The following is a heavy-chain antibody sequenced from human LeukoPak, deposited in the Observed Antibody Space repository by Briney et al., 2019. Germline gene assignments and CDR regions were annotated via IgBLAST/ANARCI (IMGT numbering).Heavy chain of an antibody. D-gene: IGHD6-19*01. J-gene: IGHJ4*02. CDR3: AREDRYTSGSFDY. Sequence: GGSLRLSCTASGFTFSSYAMSWVRQAPGKGLEWVSSISSSSSYIYYADSVKGRFTISRDNAKNSLYLQMNSLRAEDTAVYYCAREDRYTSGSFDYWGQGTLVTISS. CDR1: GFTFSSYA. V-gene: IGHV3-21*01. CDR2: ISSSSSYI.